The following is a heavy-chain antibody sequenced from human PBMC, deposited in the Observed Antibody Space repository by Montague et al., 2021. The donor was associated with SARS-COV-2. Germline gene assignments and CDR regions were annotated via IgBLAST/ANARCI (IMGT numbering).Heavy chain of an antibody. CDR2: IYYSGST. V-gene: IGHV4-39*01. CDR3: ARHRITIFWGRMFDY. Sequence: SETLSLTCTVYGGSIRSSSYYWGWIRQPPGKGLEWIGSIYYSGSTYYNPSLKSRVTISVDTTKNQLSLKLSSVTAADTAVYYCARHRITIFWGRMFDYWGQGTLVTVSS. D-gene: IGHD3-9*01. J-gene: IGHJ4*02. CDR1: GGSIRSSSYY.